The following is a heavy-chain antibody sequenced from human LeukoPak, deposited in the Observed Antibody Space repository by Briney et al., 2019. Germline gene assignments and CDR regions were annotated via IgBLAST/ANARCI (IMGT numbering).Heavy chain of an antibody. J-gene: IGHJ4*02. CDR3: SKGQELDDGVLES. D-gene: IGHD1-1*01. Sequence: GGSLRLSCAASGFTFSSYEMNWVRQAPGKGLEWVSYISRSGSTIYYADSVKGRFTISRDNSKSTVYLQMNSLSAEDTAIYYCSKGQELDDGVLESWGRGTLVTVSS. V-gene: IGHV3-48*03. CDR2: ISRSGSTI. CDR1: GFTFSSYE.